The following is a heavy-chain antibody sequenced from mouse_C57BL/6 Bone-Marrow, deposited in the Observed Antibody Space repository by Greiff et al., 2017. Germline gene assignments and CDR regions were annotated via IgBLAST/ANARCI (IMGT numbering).Heavy chain of an antibody. CDR1: GFTFSSYA. Sequence: DVKLVESGGGLVKPGGSLKLSCAASGFTFSSYAMSWVRQTPEKRLEWVATISDGGSYTYYPDNVKGRFTISRDKAKNNLYLQMSHLKSEDTAMYYCARVYYYAMDYWGQGTSVTVSS. CDR3: ARVYYYAMDY. V-gene: IGHV5-4*03. CDR2: ISDGGSYT. J-gene: IGHJ4*01.